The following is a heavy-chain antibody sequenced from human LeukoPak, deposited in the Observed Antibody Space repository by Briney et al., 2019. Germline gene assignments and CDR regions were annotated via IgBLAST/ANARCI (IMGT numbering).Heavy chain of an antibody. CDR3: AREPRGIVVVPAAYGDALDI. D-gene: IGHD2-2*01. Sequence: SETLSLTCTVSGGSISSSSYYWGWIRQPPGKGLEWIGSIYYSGSTYYNPSLKSRVTISVDTSKNQFSLKLSSVTAADTAVYYCAREPRGIVVVPAAYGDALDIWGQGTMVTVSS. V-gene: IGHV4-39*07. CDR1: GGSISSSSYY. J-gene: IGHJ3*02. CDR2: IYYSGST.